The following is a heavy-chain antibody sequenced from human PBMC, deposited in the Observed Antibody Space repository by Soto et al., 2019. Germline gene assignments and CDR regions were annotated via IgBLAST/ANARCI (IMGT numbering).Heavy chain of an antibody. V-gene: IGHV4-31*03. D-gene: IGHD3-10*02. CDR2: IYYSGST. Sequence: PSETLSLTCTVSGGSISSGGYYWSWIRQHPGKGLEWIGYIYYSGSTYYNPSLKSRVTISVDTSKNQFSLNLRSVTAADSGVYYCAKLVRDDVRRSDLDHWGQGTLVTVSS. J-gene: IGHJ4*02. CDR3: AKLVRDDVRRSDLDH. CDR1: GGSISSGGYY.